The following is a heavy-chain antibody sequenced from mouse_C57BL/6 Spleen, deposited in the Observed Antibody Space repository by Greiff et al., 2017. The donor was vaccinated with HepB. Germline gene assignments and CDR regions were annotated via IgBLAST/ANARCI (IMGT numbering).Heavy chain of an antibody. CDR2: IYPGSGST. V-gene: IGHV1-55*01. Sequence: QVQLKQPGAELVKPGASVKMSCKASGYTFTSYWITWVKQRPGQGLEWIGDIYPGSGSTNYNEKFKSKATLTVDTSSSTAYMQLSSLTSEDSAVYYCARGKNYGSSYVWYFDVWGTGTTVTVSS. D-gene: IGHD1-1*01. J-gene: IGHJ1*03. CDR1: GYTFTSYW. CDR3: ARGKNYGSSYVWYFDV.